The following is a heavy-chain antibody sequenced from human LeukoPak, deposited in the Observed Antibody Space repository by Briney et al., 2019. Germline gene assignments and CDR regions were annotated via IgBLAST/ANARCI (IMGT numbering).Heavy chain of an antibody. CDR2: IYYSGST. V-gene: IGHV4-59*01. CDR1: GGSISSYY. Sequence: TETLSLTCTVSGGSISSYYWSWIRQPPGKGLEWIGYIYYSGSTNYNPSLKSRVTISVDTSKNQFSLKLSSVTAADTAVYYCARVNRIAVAPIHLDYWGQGTLVTVSS. CDR3: ARVNRIAVAPIHLDY. D-gene: IGHD6-19*01. J-gene: IGHJ4*02.